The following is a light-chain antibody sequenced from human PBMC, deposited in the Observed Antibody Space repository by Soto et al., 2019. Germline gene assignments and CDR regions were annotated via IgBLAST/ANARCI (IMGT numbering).Light chain of an antibody. CDR1: QSIGTD. Sequence: DIQMTQSPSSLSASLGDRVSITCRASQSIGTDLNWYQQKPGKAPKLLISGASTLQGGVPSRFSGSVSGTEFTLTISSPQPGDLATYFCQQTYSTPWTFAQGTKVDIK. V-gene: IGKV1-39*01. CDR2: GAS. CDR3: QQTYSTPWT. J-gene: IGKJ1*01.